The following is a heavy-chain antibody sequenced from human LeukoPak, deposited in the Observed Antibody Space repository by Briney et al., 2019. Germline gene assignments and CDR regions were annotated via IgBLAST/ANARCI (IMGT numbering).Heavy chain of an antibody. V-gene: IGHV3-21*01. CDR3: ARGGDIVATENWFDP. CDR1: GFTFSSYS. CDR2: ISSSSSYI. Sequence: KPGGSLRLSCAASGFTFSSYSMNWVRQAPGKGLEWVSSISSSSSYIYYADSVKGRFTISRDNAKNSLYLQMNSLRAEDTAVYYCARGGDIVATENWFDPWGQGTLVTVSS. J-gene: IGHJ5*02. D-gene: IGHD5-12*01.